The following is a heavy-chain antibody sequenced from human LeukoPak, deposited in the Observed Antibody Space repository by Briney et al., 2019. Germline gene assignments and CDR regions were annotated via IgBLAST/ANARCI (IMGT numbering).Heavy chain of an antibody. Sequence: ASLKVSCKASGYTFTGYYIHWVRQAPGQGLEWMGWINPDSGGTNYAQKFQGRVTMTRNTSISTAYMELSRLRSDDTAVYYCARDLTGTTPTDAFDIWGQGTMVTVSS. D-gene: IGHD1-20*01. J-gene: IGHJ3*02. CDR1: GYTFTGYY. CDR2: INPDSGGT. CDR3: ARDLTGTTPTDAFDI. V-gene: IGHV1-2*02.